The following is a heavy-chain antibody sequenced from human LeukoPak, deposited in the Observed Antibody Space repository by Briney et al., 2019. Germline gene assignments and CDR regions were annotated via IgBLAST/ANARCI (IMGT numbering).Heavy chain of an antibody. D-gene: IGHD3-16*01. CDR1: GFTFSSYS. CDR3: AGIPTPPYGPFDY. V-gene: IGHV3-48*01. Sequence: GGSLRLPCAASGFTFSSYSMNWVRQAPGKGLEWVSYISSSSSTIYYADSVKGRFTISRDNAKNSLYLQMNSLRAEDTAVYYCAGIPTPPYGPFDYWGQGTLVTVSS. CDR2: ISSSSSTI. J-gene: IGHJ4*02.